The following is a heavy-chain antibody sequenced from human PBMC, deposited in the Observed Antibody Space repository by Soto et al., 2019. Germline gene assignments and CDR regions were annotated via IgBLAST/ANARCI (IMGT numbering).Heavy chain of an antibody. CDR3: AIDPHHGGETSYWYFDL. Sequence: ASVKVSCKASGYTFNKYGISWVRQAPGQGLEWMGWISAYNGNTNYAPKVQGRVTLTTETSTSTAYMELRSLRSDDTAVYFCAIDPHHGGETSYWYFDLWGCGTLVTVSS. CDR1: GYTFNKYG. D-gene: IGHD2-21*01. CDR2: ISAYNGNT. V-gene: IGHV1-18*01. J-gene: IGHJ2*01.